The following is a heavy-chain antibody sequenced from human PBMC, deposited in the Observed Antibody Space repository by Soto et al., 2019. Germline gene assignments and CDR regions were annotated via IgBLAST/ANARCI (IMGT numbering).Heavy chain of an antibody. CDR1: GFTFSSYW. D-gene: IGHD4-17*01. CDR2: IKQDGSEK. V-gene: IGHV3-7*01. Sequence: EVQLVESGGGLVQPGGSLRLSCAASGFTFSSYWMSWVRQAPGKGLEWVANIKQDGSEKYYVDSVKGRFTISRDNAKNSLYLQMNCLRAEDTAVYYCARGNDYGDYVFAFDIWGQGTMVTVSS. J-gene: IGHJ3*02. CDR3: ARGNDYGDYVFAFDI.